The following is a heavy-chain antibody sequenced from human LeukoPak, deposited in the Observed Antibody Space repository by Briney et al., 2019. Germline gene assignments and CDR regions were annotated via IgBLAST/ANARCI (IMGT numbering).Heavy chain of an antibody. D-gene: IGHD5-18*01. CDR2: LYIGGNT. CDR3: MTAAGYNFGQY. J-gene: IGHJ4*02. Sequence: GGSLRLSCAASGLTVNNNYMNWVRQAPGKGLEWVSALYIGGNTYYADSVRGRFTISRDNSKNTLYLQMNSLRAEDMAIYYCMTAAGYNFGQYWGQGTLVTVSS. CDR1: GLTVNNNY. V-gene: IGHV3-53*01.